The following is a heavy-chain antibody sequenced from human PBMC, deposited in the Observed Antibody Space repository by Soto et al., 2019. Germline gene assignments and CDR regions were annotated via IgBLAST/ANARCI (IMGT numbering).Heavy chain of an antibody. CDR2: IGPSSGNT. CDR3: ARDTGNFFDY. V-gene: IGHV1-18*01. Sequence: GASVKVSCKASGYTFTSYTVSCVRQAPGQVLEWVGWIGPSSGNTDSARNLQGRVTMTTDTSTSTAYMELRSLRSDDTAVYYCARDTGNFFDYWGQGTLVTVSS. J-gene: IGHJ4*02. CDR1: GYTFTSYT.